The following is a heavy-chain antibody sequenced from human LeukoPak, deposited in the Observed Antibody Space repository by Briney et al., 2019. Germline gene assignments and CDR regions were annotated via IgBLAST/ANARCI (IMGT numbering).Heavy chain of an antibody. CDR2: ISSNGGST. Sequence: PGGSLRLSCAASGFTFSSYAMHWVRQAPGKGLEYASAISSNGGSTYYADSVKGRFTISRDNSKNTLYLQMGSLRAEDMAVYYCAKGGEYSYGFGYFDYWGQGTLVTVSS. D-gene: IGHD5-18*01. CDR1: GFTFSSYA. J-gene: IGHJ4*02. V-gene: IGHV3-64*02. CDR3: AKGGEYSYGFGYFDY.